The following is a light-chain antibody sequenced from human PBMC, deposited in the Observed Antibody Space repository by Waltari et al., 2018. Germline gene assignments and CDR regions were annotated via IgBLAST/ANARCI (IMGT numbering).Light chain of an antibody. CDR2: WAS. V-gene: IGKV4-1*01. Sequence: DIVMTQSPDSLAVSLGERATINCKSSQSVLYSSNNKNYLAWYQQKPGQPPKLLIYWASTRESGVPDRFSGSGSGTDFTLTISSLQAEDVAVYSCQQYYSTPPTFGQGTKLEIK. CDR3: QQYYSTPPT. CDR1: QSVLYSSNNKNY. J-gene: IGKJ2*01.